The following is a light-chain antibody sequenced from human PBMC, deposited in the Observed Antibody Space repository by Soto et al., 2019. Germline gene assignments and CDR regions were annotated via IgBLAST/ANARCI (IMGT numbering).Light chain of an antibody. J-gene: IGKJ5*01. CDR1: QGIGTW. Sequence: DVQVTQSPSFVSASVGDRVTINCRASQGIGTWLAWYQQKPGAAPNLLISGASNLESGVPARFSGSGLGTHFTFTIVSLQPEDSATYYCQQTNSFPITFGQGTRLEI. CDR3: QQTNSFPIT. CDR2: GAS. V-gene: IGKV1D-12*01.